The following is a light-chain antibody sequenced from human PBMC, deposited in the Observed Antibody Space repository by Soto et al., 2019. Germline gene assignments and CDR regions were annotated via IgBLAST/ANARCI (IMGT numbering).Light chain of an antibody. Sequence: QSVLTQPASVSGSPGQSITISCTGTSSDVGSYNLVSWYQQHPGKAPKVMIYEVNKRPSGVSNRFSGSKSGNTASLTISGLQAEDEADYYCCSYAGSSTYVFGTGTKLTVL. V-gene: IGLV2-23*02. J-gene: IGLJ1*01. CDR1: SSDVGSYNL. CDR2: EVN. CDR3: CSYAGSSTYV.